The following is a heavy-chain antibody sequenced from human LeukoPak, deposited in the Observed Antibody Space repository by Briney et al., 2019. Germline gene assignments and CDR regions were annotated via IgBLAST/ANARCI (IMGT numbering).Heavy chain of an antibody. CDR3: ATDNAR. CDR2: IGSSSSYI. CDR1: GFNLSTNS. D-gene: IGHD6-6*01. J-gene: IGHJ4*02. Sequence: GGSLRLSCAASGFNLSTNSMNWVRQAPGKGLEWVSSIGSSSSYIYYADSVKGRFTISRDNAKNSLFLQMNSLRAEDTAVYYCATDNARWGQGTLVTVSS. V-gene: IGHV3-21*01.